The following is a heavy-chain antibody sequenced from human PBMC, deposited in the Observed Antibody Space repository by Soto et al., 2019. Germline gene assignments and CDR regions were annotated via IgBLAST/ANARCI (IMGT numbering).Heavy chain of an antibody. J-gene: IGHJ6*02. D-gene: IGHD3-10*01. CDR1: GYTFTKYG. Sequence: KVSCKASGYTFTKYGISWVRQAPGQGLEWMGWISAYNGNTNYAQKIQGRVTMTTDTSTSTAYMELRSLRSDDTAVYYCARVRYYYGSGPMDVWGQGTTVTVSS. CDR3: ARVRYYYGSGPMDV. CDR2: ISAYNGNT. V-gene: IGHV1-18*01.